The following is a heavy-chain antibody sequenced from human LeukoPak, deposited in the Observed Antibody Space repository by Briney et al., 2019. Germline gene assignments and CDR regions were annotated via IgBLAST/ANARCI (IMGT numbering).Heavy chain of an antibody. J-gene: IGHJ4*02. D-gene: IGHD2-2*01. V-gene: IGHV3-15*01. CDR2: NKSKTDGGTT. CDR3: TTDIVVVPAAPGYYFDY. Sequence: GGSLRLSCAASGFTFSNAWMSWVRQAPGKGLEWVGRNKSKTDGGTTDYAAPVKGRFTISRDDSKNTQYLQMNSLKTEDTAVYYCTTDIVVVPAAPGYYFDYWGQGTLVTVSS. CDR1: GFTFSNAW.